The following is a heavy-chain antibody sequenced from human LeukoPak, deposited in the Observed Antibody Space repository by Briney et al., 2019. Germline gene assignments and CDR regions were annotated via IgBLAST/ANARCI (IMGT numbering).Heavy chain of an antibody. D-gene: IGHD6-13*01. J-gene: IGHJ4*02. CDR2: IYHSGST. Sequence: SETLSLTCAVSGYSISSGYYWGWIRQPPGKGLEWIGSIYHSGSTYYNPSLKSRVTISVDTSKNQFSLKLSSVTAADTAVYYCARSDGSWYVHWGQGTLVTVSS. CDR3: ARSDGSWYVH. CDR1: GYSISSGYY. V-gene: IGHV4-38-2*01.